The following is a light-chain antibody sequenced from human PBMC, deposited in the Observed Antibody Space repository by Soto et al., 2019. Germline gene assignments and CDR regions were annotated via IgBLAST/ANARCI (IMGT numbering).Light chain of an antibody. CDR3: QQSYSMPIT. CDR1: QIINRY. J-gene: IGKJ5*01. Sequence: DIQMTQSPSSLSASVGDKVTITCRASQIINRYISWYQQKPGSAPKLLIYSVSVLGSGVPARFSGSGSGTDFTVTIKRLQPEDFATYYCQQSYSMPITFGQGTRLDIK. V-gene: IGKV1-39*01. CDR2: SVS.